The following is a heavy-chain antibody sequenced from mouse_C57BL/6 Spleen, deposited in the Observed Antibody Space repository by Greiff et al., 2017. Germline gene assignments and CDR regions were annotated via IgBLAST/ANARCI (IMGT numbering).Heavy chain of an antibody. Sequence: VQRVESGAELARPGASVKLSCKASGYTFTSYGISWVKQRTGQGLEWIGEIYPRSGNTYYNEKFKGKATLTADKSSSTAYMELRSLTSEDSAVYFCARSGITTVVATDFDYWGQGTTLTVSS. D-gene: IGHD1-1*01. CDR3: ARSGITTVVATDFDY. CDR1: GYTFTSYG. CDR2: IYPRSGNT. V-gene: IGHV1-81*01. J-gene: IGHJ2*01.